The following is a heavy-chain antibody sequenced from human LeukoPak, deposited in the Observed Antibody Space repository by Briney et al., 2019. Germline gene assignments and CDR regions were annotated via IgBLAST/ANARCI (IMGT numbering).Heavy chain of an antibody. CDR1: GFTFSNAW. CDR3: AKDLGSSWLADFYSYGMDV. D-gene: IGHD6-13*01. CDR2: ISYDGRIK. Sequence: GGSLRLSCAASGFTFSNAWMSWVRQAPGKGLEWVAVISYDGRIKYYADSVKGRFTISRDNFKNTLYLQMNSLRPEDTALYYCAKDLGSSWLADFYSYGMDVWGQGTTVTVSS. V-gene: IGHV3-30*18. J-gene: IGHJ6*02.